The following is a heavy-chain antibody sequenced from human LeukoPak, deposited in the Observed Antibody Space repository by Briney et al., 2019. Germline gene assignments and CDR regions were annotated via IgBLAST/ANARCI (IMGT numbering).Heavy chain of an antibody. J-gene: IGHJ4*02. CDR1: GFIFSSYS. D-gene: IGHD3-22*01. Sequence: GGSLRLSCAASGFIFSSYSMNWVRQAPGKGLECVSYISSSSSTIYYADSVKGRFTISRDNAKNSLYLQMNSLRAEDTAVYYCARDYYDSSGYPLYFDYWGQGTLVTVSS. V-gene: IGHV3-48*01. CDR3: ARDYYDSSGYPLYFDY. CDR2: ISSSSSTI.